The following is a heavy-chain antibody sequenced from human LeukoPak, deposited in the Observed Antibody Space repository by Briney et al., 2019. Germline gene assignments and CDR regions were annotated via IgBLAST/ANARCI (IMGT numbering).Heavy chain of an antibody. CDR3: ARIRYGGDAYFDY. D-gene: IGHD5-12*01. Sequence: GGSVRLSCAASGFTFSDYYMSWIGQAPGKGLEWLSYITSSSSYTNYADSVKGRFTISRDNAKNSLYLQMNSLRAEDTAVYYCARIRYGGDAYFDYRGAGNLGTVSS. V-gene: IGHV3-11*03. J-gene: IGHJ4*02. CDR1: GFTFSDYY. CDR2: ITSSSSYT.